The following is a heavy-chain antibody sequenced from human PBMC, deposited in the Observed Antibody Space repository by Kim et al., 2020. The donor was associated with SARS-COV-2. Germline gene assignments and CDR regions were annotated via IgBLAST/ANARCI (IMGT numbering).Heavy chain of an antibody. V-gene: IGHV1-2*02. Sequence: ASVKVSCKASGYTFTAFYIHWVRQAPGQGPEWMGWVNPNSGDTNYAQKFKGRVTMTRETSISAAYMELRSLRSDDTAVYYCAVGKEEPSWGQGTPVIVSS. D-gene: IGHD1-26*01. CDR2: VNPNSGDT. CDR3: AVGKEEPS. J-gene: IGHJ5*02. CDR1: GYTFTAFY.